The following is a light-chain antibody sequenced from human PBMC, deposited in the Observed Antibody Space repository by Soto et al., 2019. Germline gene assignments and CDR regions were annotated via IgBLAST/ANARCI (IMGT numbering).Light chain of an antibody. J-gene: IGKJ1*01. CDR1: QDIRNC. CDR3: QQSYSTLWT. CDR2: DAS. Sequence: IQLTQSPSSLSASVGDRVTVTCRASQDIRNCLAWYQQKPGKAPKLLICDASTLYSGVPSRFSGSGSGTDFTLTISSLQPEDFATYYCQQSYSTLWTFGQGTKVDIK. V-gene: IGKV1-39*01.